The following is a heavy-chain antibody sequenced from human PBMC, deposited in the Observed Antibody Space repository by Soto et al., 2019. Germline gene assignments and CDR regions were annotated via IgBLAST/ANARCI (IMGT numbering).Heavy chain of an antibody. J-gene: IGHJ1*01. Sequence: SETLSLTCTVSGGSISSISYYWGWIRQPPGKGLEYIGNIHYTGNTFYNASLKSRVTISVDTSKNQVSLKLRSVTAADTAVYYCARQVIAAAGTGYFQHWGQGAPVTVSS. CDR3: ARQVIAAAGTGYFQH. D-gene: IGHD6-13*01. CDR2: IHYTGNT. V-gene: IGHV4-39*01. CDR1: GGSISSISYY.